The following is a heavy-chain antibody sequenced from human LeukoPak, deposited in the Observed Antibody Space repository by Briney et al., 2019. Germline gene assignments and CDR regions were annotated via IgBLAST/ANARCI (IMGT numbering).Heavy chain of an antibody. V-gene: IGHV4-39*01. D-gene: IGHD3-9*01. CDR3: ASQETRGRSYDWSYYYYYYYMDV. CDR2: IYYSGST. Sequence: SETLSLTCTVSGGSISSGSYYWGWIRQPPGKGLEWIGSIYYSGSTYYKPSLKSRVTISLDTSKNQFSLKLSSVTAADTAVYYCASQETRGRSYDWSYYYYYYYMDVWGKGTTVTISS. CDR1: GGSISSGSYY. J-gene: IGHJ6*03.